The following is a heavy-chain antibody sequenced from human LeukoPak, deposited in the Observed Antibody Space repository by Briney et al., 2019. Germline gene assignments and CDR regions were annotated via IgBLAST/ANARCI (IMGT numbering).Heavy chain of an antibody. D-gene: IGHD3-3*01. V-gene: IGHV1-46*01. CDR3: ARDRMYYDFWSGYTLPDYGMDV. CDR1: GYTFTSYY. Sequence: ASVKVSCKASGYTFTSYYMHWVRQAPGQGLEWMGIINPSGGSTSYAQKFQGRVTMTRDTSTSTVYTELSSLRSEDTAVYYCARDRMYYDFWSGYTLPDYGMDVWGQGTTVTVSS. CDR2: INPSGGST. J-gene: IGHJ6*02.